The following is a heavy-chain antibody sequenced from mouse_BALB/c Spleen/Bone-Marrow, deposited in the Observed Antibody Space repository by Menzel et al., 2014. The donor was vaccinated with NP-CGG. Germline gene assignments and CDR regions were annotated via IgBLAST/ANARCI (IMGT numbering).Heavy chain of an antibody. Sequence: QVQLKESGPGLVAPSQSLSITCTVSGFSLTGYGVSWVRQSPGKGLEWLGNIWGDGSTDYNSALKSRPSISKDNSKSQVFLKMNSLQTDDTARYYCARDSFLITRALDYWGQGTSVTVSS. CDR3: ARDSFLITRALDY. D-gene: IGHD2-4*01. CDR2: IWGDGST. J-gene: IGHJ4*01. V-gene: IGHV2-6-7*01. CDR1: GFSLTGYG.